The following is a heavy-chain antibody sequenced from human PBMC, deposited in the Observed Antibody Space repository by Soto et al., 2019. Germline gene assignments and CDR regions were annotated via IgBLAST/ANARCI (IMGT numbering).Heavy chain of an antibody. CDR3: AKSLRGIIIDFDY. J-gene: IGHJ4*02. D-gene: IGHD3-10*01. CDR2: ISGSGGST. CDR1: GFTFSSYN. V-gene: IGHV3-23*01. Sequence: GGSLRLSCAASGFTFSSYNMSWVRQAPGKGLEWVSAISGSGGSTYYVDSVKGQFTISRDNSKNTLYLQMNSLRAEDTAVYYCAKSLRGIIIDFDYWGQGTQVTVSS.